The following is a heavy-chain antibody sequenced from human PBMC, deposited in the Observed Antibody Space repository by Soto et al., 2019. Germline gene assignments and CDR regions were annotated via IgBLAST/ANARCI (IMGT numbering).Heavy chain of an antibody. D-gene: IGHD3-16*02. CDR3: ARHVPTYDYIWGSYRSSFDY. CDR1: GVSISSSSYY. Sequence: PSETLSLTCTVSGVSISSSSYYWGWTRQPPGKGLEWIGSIYYSGSTYYNPSLKSRVTISVDTSKNQFSLKLSSVTAADTAVYYCARHVPTYDYIWGSYRSSFDYWGQGTLVTVSS. CDR2: IYYSGST. V-gene: IGHV4-39*01. J-gene: IGHJ4*02.